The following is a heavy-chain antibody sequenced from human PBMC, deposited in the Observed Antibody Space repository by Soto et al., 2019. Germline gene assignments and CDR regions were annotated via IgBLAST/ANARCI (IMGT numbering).Heavy chain of an antibody. V-gene: IGHV3-74*01. CDR3: ARDYYYDSRISSVSWFDP. Sequence: GGSLRLSCVASELTFSKYWMHWVRQAPGKGLVWVSRINMDGTKTAYAESVKGRFTVSRDNANNTLYLQMHSLGVEDMAVYYCARDYYYDSRISSVSWFDPWGQGTLVTVSS. CDR2: INMDGTKT. J-gene: IGHJ5*02. CDR1: ELTFSKYW. D-gene: IGHD3-22*01.